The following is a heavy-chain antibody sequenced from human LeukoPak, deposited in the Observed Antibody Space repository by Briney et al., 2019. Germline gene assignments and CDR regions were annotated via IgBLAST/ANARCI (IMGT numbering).Heavy chain of an antibody. J-gene: IGHJ3*02. Sequence: ASVKVSXKASGYTFTSYGISWVRQAPGQGLEWMGWISAYNDNTNYAQRLQGRVTMTTDTSTSTAYMELRSLRSDDTAVYYCAITYYYDSSGYYPITDAFDIWGQGTMVTVSS. CDR2: ISAYNDNT. D-gene: IGHD3-22*01. V-gene: IGHV1-18*01. CDR1: GYTFTSYG. CDR3: AITYYYDSSGYYPITDAFDI.